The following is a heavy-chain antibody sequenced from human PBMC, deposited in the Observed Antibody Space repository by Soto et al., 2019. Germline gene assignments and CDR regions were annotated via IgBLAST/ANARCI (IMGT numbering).Heavy chain of an antibody. J-gene: IGHJ5*02. D-gene: IGHD6-13*01. Sequence: SETLSLTCTVSGGSISSSSYYWGWIRQPPGKGLEWIGSIYYSGSTYYSPSLKSRVTISVDTSKNQFSLKLSSVTAADTAVYYCARRRAAGTTWFDPWGQGTLVTVSS. CDR1: GGSISSSSYY. V-gene: IGHV4-39*01. CDR2: IYYSGST. CDR3: ARRRAAGTTWFDP.